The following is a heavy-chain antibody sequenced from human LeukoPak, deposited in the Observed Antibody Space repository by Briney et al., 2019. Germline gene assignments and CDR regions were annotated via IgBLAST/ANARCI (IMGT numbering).Heavy chain of an antibody. CDR2: IYTSGST. CDR1: GGSISSGSYY. J-gene: IGHJ4*02. D-gene: IGHD6-19*01. V-gene: IGHV4-61*02. CDR3: ARDMGSGWYGV. Sequence: PSETLSLTCTVSGGSISSGSYYWSWIRQPAGKGLEWIGRIYTSGSTNYSPSLKSRVTISVDTSKNQFSLKLSSVTAADTAVYYCARDMGSGWYGVWGQGTLVTVSS.